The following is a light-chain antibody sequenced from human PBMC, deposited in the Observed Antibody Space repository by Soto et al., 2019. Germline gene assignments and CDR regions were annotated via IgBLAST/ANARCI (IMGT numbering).Light chain of an antibody. Sequence: QSALTQPASVSGSPGQSITISCTGTSSDVGNYNLVSWYQQYPGKAPKLMIYEGDKRPSGVSNRFFGSKSGNTAYLTISGLQAEDEADYYCCSFALRSTVIFGGGTKLTVL. V-gene: IGLV2-23*01. CDR3: CSFALRSTVI. J-gene: IGLJ2*01. CDR1: SSDVGNYNL. CDR2: EGD.